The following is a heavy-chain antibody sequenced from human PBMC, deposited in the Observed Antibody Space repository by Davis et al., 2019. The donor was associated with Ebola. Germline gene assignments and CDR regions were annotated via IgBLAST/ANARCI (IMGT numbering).Heavy chain of an antibody. CDR1: GFTFNRYA. V-gene: IGHV3-30-3*02. Sequence: GESLKISCAVSGFTFNRYAMHWVRQPPGKGLEWVAVISYDGSNGYYADSVKGRFTISRDNSKNTVYLKMDSLRPEDTAVFYCAKPFGDYVGYFDYLGQGTLVTVAS. D-gene: IGHD4-17*01. CDR3: AKPFGDYVGYFDY. CDR2: ISYDGSNG. J-gene: IGHJ4*02.